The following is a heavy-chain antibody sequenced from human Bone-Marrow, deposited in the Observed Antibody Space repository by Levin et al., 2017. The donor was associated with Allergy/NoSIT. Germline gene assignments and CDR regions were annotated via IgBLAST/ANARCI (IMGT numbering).Heavy chain of an antibody. D-gene: IGHD1-26*01. Sequence: GGSLRLSCAASGFTFEDYAMHWVRQVPGKGLDWVSGISWNSGSIGYVESVKGRFTISRDNAKKSLHLQMNSLRAEDTALYYCARARGSGSYYDTVDIWGQGTMVTVSS. CDR3: ARARGSGSYYDTVDI. J-gene: IGHJ3*02. V-gene: IGHV3-9*01. CDR2: ISWNSGSI. CDR1: GFTFEDYA.